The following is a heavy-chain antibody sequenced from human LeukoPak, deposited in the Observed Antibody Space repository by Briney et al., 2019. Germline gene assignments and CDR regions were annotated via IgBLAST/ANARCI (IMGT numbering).Heavy chain of an antibody. CDR1: GLTFSSYA. CDR3: AKDQGYYYDSSGYSSYFGY. J-gene: IGHJ4*02. D-gene: IGHD3-22*01. Sequence: PGGSLRLSCAASGLTFSSYAMSWVRQAPGKGLEWVSAISGGGGSTYYADSVKGRFTISRDNSKNTLYLQMDSLRAGDTAVYYCAKDQGYYYDSSGYSSYFGYWGQGTLVTVSS. CDR2: ISGGGGST. V-gene: IGHV3-23*01.